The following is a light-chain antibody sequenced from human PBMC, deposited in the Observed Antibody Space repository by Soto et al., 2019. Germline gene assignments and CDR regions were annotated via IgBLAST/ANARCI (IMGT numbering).Light chain of an antibody. CDR1: QSISSC. Sequence: DIQITQSPSSLSASVGDRVTITCRASQSISSCLAWYQQKPGQAPNLLIFAASNQETGLPSWISSGGAGKHFTITITSLQHDDTATYYYQHFNNSWTFGQGTKVDIK. CDR3: QHFNNSWT. J-gene: IGKJ1*01. V-gene: IGKV1-5*01. CDR2: AAS.